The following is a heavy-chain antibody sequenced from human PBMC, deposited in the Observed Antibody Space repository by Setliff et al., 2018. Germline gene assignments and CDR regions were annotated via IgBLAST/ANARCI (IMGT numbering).Heavy chain of an antibody. Sequence: ASVKVSCKASGYSFTGYYMHWVRQAPGQGLEWMGIIHTGGGSASYAQKSQGRVAMTSDTSTSTVYMEVNSVRSDDTAIYYCARGGMAAAGRKGVFEYWGQGTQVTVSS. CDR2: IHTGGGSA. CDR3: ARGGMAAAGRKGVFEY. J-gene: IGHJ4*02. CDR1: GYSFTGYY. D-gene: IGHD6-13*01. V-gene: IGHV1-46*01.